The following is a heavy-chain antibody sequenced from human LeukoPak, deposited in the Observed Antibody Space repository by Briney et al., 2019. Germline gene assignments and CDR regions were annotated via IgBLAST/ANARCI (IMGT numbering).Heavy chain of an antibody. Sequence: PGGSLRLSCAASGFTFSSYAMSWVRQAPGKGLEWVSAISGSGGSTYYADSVKGPFTISRDNSKNTLYLQMNSLRAEDTAVYYCAKASYDFWSGYDYWGQGTLVTVSS. CDR1: GFTFSSYA. J-gene: IGHJ4*02. CDR2: ISGSGGST. D-gene: IGHD3-3*01. CDR3: AKASYDFWSGYDY. V-gene: IGHV3-23*01.